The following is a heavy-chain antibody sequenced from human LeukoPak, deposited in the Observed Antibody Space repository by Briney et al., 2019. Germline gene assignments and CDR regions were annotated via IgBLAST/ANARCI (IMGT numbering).Heavy chain of an antibody. CDR2: IYPGDSDT. Sequence: GESLKISCKGSGYSFTSYWIGWVRQMPGEGLEWMGIIYPGDSDTRYSPSFQGQVTISADKSISTAYLQWSSLKASDTAMYYCARRVSTLDYDFWSGSMDVWGKGTTVTVSS. J-gene: IGHJ6*03. V-gene: IGHV5-51*01. CDR3: ARRVSTLDYDFWSGSMDV. D-gene: IGHD3-3*01. CDR1: GYSFTSYW.